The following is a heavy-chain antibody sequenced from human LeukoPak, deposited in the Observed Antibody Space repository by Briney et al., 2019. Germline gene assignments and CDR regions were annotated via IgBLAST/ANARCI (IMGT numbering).Heavy chain of an antibody. CDR3: ARLRYYYDSSGSRWTDAFDI. D-gene: IGHD3-22*01. CDR2: IYYSGST. Sequence: MTSETLSLTCTVSGGFISSYYWSWIRQPPGKGLEWIGYIYYSGSTNYNPSLKSRVTISVDTSKNQFSLKLSSVTAADTAVYYCARLRYYYDSSGSRWTDAFDIWGQGTMVTVSS. V-gene: IGHV4-59*01. J-gene: IGHJ3*02. CDR1: GGFISSYY.